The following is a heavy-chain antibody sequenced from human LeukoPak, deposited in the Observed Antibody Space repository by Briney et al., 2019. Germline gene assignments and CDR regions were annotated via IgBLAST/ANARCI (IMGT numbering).Heavy chain of an antibody. J-gene: IGHJ4*02. D-gene: IGHD3-22*01. V-gene: IGHV3-9*01. CDR1: GFTFDDYA. CDR3: AKGLYDSSGYYPILDY. CDR2: ISWNSGSI. Sequence: PGRSLRLSCAASGFTFDDYAMHWVRQAPGKGLEWVSGISWNSGSIGYADSVKGRFTISRDNAKNSLYLQMNSLRAEDTALYYCAKGLYDSSGYYPILDYWGQGTMVTVSS.